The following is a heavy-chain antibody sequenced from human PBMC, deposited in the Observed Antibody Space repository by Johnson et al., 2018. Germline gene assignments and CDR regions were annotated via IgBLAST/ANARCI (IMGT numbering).Heavy chain of an antibody. CDR1: GFTFSSYG. V-gene: IGHV3-NL1*01. CDR2: ISGSGDYR. J-gene: IGHJ6*02. D-gene: IGHD6-19*01. Sequence: QVQLVESGGGVVQPGRSLRLSCAASGFTFSSYGMHWVRQAPGKGLEWVSGISGSGDYRYYADSVKGRFTISRDNSKNTMYLQMNSLRAEDTAVYFCAKGPNGYSSGWYFGMDVWGQGTTVTVSS. CDR3: AKGPNGYSSGWYFGMDV.